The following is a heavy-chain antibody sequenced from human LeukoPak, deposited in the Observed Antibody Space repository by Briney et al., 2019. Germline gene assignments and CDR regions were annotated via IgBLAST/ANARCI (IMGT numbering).Heavy chain of an antibody. CDR1: GFTFGSFG. Sequence: QPGGSLRLSCAASGFTFGSFGMSWVRQAPGKGLEWVSAISGSGGSTYYADSVKGRFTISRDNSKNTLYLQMNSLRAEDTAVYYCAKDRTELWFGELFGVDYWGQGTLVTVSS. CDR2: ISGSGGST. V-gene: IGHV3-23*01. D-gene: IGHD3-10*01. J-gene: IGHJ4*02. CDR3: AKDRTELWFGELFGVDY.